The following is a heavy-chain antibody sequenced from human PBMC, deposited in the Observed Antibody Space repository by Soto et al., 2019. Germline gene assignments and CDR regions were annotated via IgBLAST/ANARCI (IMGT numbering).Heavy chain of an antibody. D-gene: IGHD5-18*01. CDR2: INHSGST. CDR3: ARRYSYGYDY. Sequence: SETLSLTCAVYGGSFSGYYWSWIRQPPGKGLEWIGEINHSGSTNYNPSLKGRVTISVDTSKNQFSLKLSSVTAADTAVYYCARRYSYGYDYWGQGTLVTVSS. J-gene: IGHJ4*02. V-gene: IGHV4-34*01. CDR1: GGSFSGYY.